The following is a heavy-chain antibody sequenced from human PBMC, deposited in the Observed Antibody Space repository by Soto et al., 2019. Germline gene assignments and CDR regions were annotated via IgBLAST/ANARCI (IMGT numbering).Heavy chain of an antibody. CDR2: IWYDGRNK. CDR3: ARPGDDYYYYGMDV. J-gene: IGHJ6*02. CDR1: GFTFSSYG. Sequence: QVQLVESGGGVVQPGRSLRLSCAASGFTFSSYGMHWVRQAPGKGLEWVAVIWYDGRNKYYADSVKGRFTISRDNSKNTLYLQMNSLKDEDTAVYYCARPGDDYYYYGMDVWGQGTTVTVSS. D-gene: IGHD4-17*01. V-gene: IGHV3-33*01.